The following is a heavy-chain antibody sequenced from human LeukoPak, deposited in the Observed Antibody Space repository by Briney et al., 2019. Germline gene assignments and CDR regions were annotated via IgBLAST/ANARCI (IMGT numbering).Heavy chain of an antibody. V-gene: IGHV3-33*01. CDR1: GFTFSSYG. CDR2: IWYDGSNK. D-gene: IGHD2-15*01. J-gene: IGHJ6*02. Sequence: PGRSLRLSCAASGFTFSSYGMHWVRQAQGKGLEWVAVIWYDGSNKYYADSVKGRFTISRDNSKNTLYLQMNSLRAEDTAVYYCARDQSDVVVVAALGGNYYYYGMDVWGQGTTVTVSS. CDR3: ARDQSDVVVVAALGGNYYYYGMDV.